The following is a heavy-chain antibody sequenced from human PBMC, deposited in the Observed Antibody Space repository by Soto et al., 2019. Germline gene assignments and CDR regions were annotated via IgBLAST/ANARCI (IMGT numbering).Heavy chain of an antibody. CDR2: INAGNGNT. V-gene: IGHV1-3*01. CDR1: GYTFTSYA. D-gene: IGHD2-15*01. Sequence: GASVKVSCKASGYTFTSYAMHWVRQAPGQRLEWMGWINAGNGNTKYSQKFQGRVTITRDTSASTAYMELSSLRSEDTAVYYCAGSSGGSYSCVYWGQGTLVTVSS. CDR3: AGSSGGSYSCVY. J-gene: IGHJ4*02.